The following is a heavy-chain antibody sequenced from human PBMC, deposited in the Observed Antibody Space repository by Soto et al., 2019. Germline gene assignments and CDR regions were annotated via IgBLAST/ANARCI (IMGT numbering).Heavy chain of an antibody. V-gene: IGHV3-33*01. CDR1: GFTFSNYG. D-gene: IGHD3-22*01. CDR2: IYYDVSNK. J-gene: IGHJ3*02. CDR3: VRDRGYDSSAYYGLHAFDI. Sequence: PGGSLRLSCVASGFTFSNYGMHWVRQAPGKGLEWVAFIYYDVSNKRYADSVQGRFTISRDNSENTLYLQMNSLRAEDTAVYHCVRDRGYDSSAYYGLHAFDIWGQGTMVTVSS.